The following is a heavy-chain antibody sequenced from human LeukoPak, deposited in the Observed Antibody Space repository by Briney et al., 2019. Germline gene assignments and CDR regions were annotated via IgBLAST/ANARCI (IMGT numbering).Heavy chain of an antibody. CDR3: ARQTDSGYDC. D-gene: IGHD5-12*01. J-gene: IGHJ4*02. CDR1: GFPFSSYA. CDR2: IYRTGTT. V-gene: IGHV3-66*04. Sequence: GGSLRLSCAASGFPFSSYAMSWVRQAPGKGLEWVSIIYRTGTTYYADSVKGRFTISRDNSKNTLYLQMNNLRADDTAVYYCARQTDSGYDCWGQGTLVTVSS.